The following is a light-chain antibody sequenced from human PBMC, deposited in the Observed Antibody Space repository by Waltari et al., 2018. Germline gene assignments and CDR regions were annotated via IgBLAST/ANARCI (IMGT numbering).Light chain of an antibody. Sequence: AIRMTQSPSSLPASTGDRVTITCRASQGISSYSAWYQQKPGKAPKLLLHAASTLQNGVPSRFSGSGSGTDFTLTIGSLQAEDVAVYYCQQYYTAPYTFGQGTKLEIK. CDR2: AAS. CDR1: QGISSY. CDR3: QQYYTAPYT. J-gene: IGKJ2*01. V-gene: IGKV1-8*01.